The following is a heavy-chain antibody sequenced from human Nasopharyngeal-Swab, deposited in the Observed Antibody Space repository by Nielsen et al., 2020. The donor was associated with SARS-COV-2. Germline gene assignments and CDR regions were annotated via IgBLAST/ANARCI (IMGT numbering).Heavy chain of an antibody. CDR1: GDSVSSNSAA. V-gene: IGHV6-1*01. CDR3: ARIYPRGRWFDP. D-gene: IGHD2/OR15-2a*01. CDR2: TYYRSKWYN. J-gene: IGHJ5*02. Sequence: SQTLSLTCAISGDSVSSNSAAWNWRRQSPSRGLEWLGRTYYRSKWYNDYAVSVNIRIPLHPSPSPPPFSLPLPSVPPEATAVYSCARIYPRGRWFDPWGQGTLVTVSS.